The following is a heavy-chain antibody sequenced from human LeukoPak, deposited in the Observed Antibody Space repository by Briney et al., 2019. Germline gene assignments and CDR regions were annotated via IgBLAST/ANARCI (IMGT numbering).Heavy chain of an antibody. CDR2: INPNSGDT. Sequence: ASVNVSFKASGYTFTDYSMDWVRQAPGQGREWMGWINPNSGDTDYAQKFQGRVTMTRDTSISTAYLEVSRLTSDDTAVYFCARDAIAAAGAGAWGQGALVTVSS. V-gene: IGHV1-2*02. CDR1: GYTFTDYS. D-gene: IGHD6-13*01. CDR3: ARDAIAAAGAGA. J-gene: IGHJ4*02.